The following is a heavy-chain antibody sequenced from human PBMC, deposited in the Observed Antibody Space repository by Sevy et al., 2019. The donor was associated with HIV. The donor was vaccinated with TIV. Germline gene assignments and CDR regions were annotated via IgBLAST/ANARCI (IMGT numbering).Heavy chain of an antibody. CDR3: ARDAARLPYYFDY. V-gene: IGHV4-61*01. D-gene: IGHD2-15*01. CDR1: GGSVSSGSYY. CDR2: IYYSGST. Sequence: SETLSLTCTVSGGSVSSGSYYWSWIRQPPGKGLEWIGYIYYSGSTNYNPSLKSRVTISVDTSKNQFSLKLSSVTAADTAVYYCARDAARLPYYFDYWGQGTLVTVSS. J-gene: IGHJ4*02.